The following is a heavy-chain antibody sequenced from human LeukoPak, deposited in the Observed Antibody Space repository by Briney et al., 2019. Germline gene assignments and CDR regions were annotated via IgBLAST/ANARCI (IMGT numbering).Heavy chain of an antibody. D-gene: IGHD3-9*01. Sequence: GSLRLSCAASGFMFSTYAMTWVRQAPGKGLEWVSIINGAGINTYHADSVKGRFTISRDNSKNTLYLQMNSLRAEDTAVYYCARDLDPFDWSSPLGYWGQGTLVTVSS. CDR3: ARDLDPFDWSSPLGY. CDR1: GFMFSTYA. CDR2: INGAGINT. V-gene: IGHV3-23*01. J-gene: IGHJ4*02.